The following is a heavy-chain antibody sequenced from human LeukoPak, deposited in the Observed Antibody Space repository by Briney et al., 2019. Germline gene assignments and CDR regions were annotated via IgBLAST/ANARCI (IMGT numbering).Heavy chain of an antibody. V-gene: IGHV4-39*07. J-gene: IGHJ4*02. CDR1: GGSISSSSYY. CDR2: IYYSGST. D-gene: IGHD3-10*01. CDR3: ARGLWFGDTPPGY. Sequence: SETLSLTCTVSGGSISSSSYYWGWIRQPPGKGLEWIGSIYYSGSTCYNPSLKSRVTISVDTSKNQFSLKLSSVTAADTAVYYYARGLWFGDTPPGYWGQGTLVTVSS.